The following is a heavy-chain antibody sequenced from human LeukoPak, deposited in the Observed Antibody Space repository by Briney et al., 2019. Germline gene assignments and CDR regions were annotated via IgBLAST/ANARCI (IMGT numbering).Heavy chain of an antibody. CDR1: GFTFSSYA. J-gene: IGHJ6*03. CDR2: ITSRSTYI. D-gene: IGHD1-26*01. CDR3: ARVLLGATTINYYYYYMDV. V-gene: IGHV3-21*01. Sequence: GGSLRLSCAASGFTFSSYAMSWVRQAPGKGLEWVSSITSRSTYINYADSAKGRFTISRDNAKNSLYLQMNSLRAEDTAVYYCARVLLGATTINYYYYYMDVWGKGTTVTVSS.